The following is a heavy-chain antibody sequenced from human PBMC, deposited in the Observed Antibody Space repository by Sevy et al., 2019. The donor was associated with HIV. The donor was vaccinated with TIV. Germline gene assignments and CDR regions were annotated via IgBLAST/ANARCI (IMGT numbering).Heavy chain of an antibody. CDR2: LKWSGDST. J-gene: IGHJ4*02. CDR3: ARVATYYDSSHYAYYFDY. D-gene: IGHD3-22*01. Sequence: GGSLRLSCAASGFNFDDYGMTWVRQAPGKGLEWVSGLKWSGDSTNYADSVKGRFTISRDNAKNSLYLQVNGLRADDTAFYHCARVATYYDSSHYAYYFDYWGQGTLVTVSS. CDR1: GFNFDDYG. V-gene: IGHV3-20*01.